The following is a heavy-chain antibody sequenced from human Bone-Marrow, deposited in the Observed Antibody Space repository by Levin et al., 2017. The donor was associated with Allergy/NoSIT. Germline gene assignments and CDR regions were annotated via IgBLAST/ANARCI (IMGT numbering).Heavy chain of an antibody. D-gene: IGHD2-2*01. CDR3: IPAAILEPLDY. Sequence: GGSLRLSCAASGFTFSGSAMHWVRQASGKGLEWVGRIRSKANSYATAYAASVKGRFTISRDDSKNTAYLQMNSLKTEDTAVYYCIPAAILEPLDYWGQGTLVTVSS. CDR2: IRSKANSYAT. CDR1: GFTFSGSA. V-gene: IGHV3-73*01. J-gene: IGHJ4*02.